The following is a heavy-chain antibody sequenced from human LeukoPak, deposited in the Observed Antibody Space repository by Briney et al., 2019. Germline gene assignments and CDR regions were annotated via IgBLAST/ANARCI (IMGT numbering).Heavy chain of an antibody. CDR3: ARRRYYDSTGYLE. J-gene: IGHJ1*01. CDR2: IYYSGST. D-gene: IGHD3-22*01. CDR1: GGFISSSSYY. V-gene: IGHV4-39*01. Sequence: SETLSLTCTISGGFISSSSYYWGWIRQPPGKGLEWIGDIYYSGSTYYNPALKSRVSMSIDTSKNQFSLELRSMAAADTALYYCARRRYYDSTGYLEWGQGTLVTVTS.